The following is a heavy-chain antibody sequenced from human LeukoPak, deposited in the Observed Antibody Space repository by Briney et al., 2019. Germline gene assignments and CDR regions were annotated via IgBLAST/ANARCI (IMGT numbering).Heavy chain of an antibody. CDR1: GFTFSSYA. D-gene: IGHD5-18*01. J-gene: IGHJ4*02. CDR2: ISESGSGT. CDR3: AKDIAQGYTFGSIEQDY. V-gene: IGHV3-23*01. Sequence: LPGGSLRLSCAASGFTFSSYAMSWVRQAPGKGLEWVSAISESGSGTYYADPVKGRFTISRDNSKDTLSLQMNSLRAEDTAVYYCAKDIAQGYTFGSIEQDYWGQGTLVTVSS.